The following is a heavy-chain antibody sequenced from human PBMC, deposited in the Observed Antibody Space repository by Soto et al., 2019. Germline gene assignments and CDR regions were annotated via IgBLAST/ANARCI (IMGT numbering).Heavy chain of an antibody. V-gene: IGHV3-21*01. CDR2: ISSSSSYI. CDR3: ARYLHSSSSRYFDY. Sequence: EVQLVESGGGLVKPGGSLRLSCAASGFTFSSYSMNWVRQAPGKGLEWVSSISSSSSYIYYADSVKGRFTISRDNANNSLYLQMNSLRAEYSAVYYFARYLHSSSSRYFDYWGQGTLVTVSS. D-gene: IGHD6-6*01. CDR1: GFTFSSYS. J-gene: IGHJ4*02.